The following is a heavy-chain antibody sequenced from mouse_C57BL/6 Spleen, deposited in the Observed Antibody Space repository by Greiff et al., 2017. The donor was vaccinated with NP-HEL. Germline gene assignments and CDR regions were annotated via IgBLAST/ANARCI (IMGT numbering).Heavy chain of an antibody. CDR2: IDPSDSYT. J-gene: IGHJ2*01. V-gene: IGHV1-69*01. CDR1: GYTFTSYW. D-gene: IGHD4-1*01. Sequence: VQLQQPGAELVMPGASVKLSCKASGYTFTSYWMHWVKQRPGQGLEWIGEIDPSDSYTNYNQKFKGKSTLTVDKSSSTAYMQLSSLTSEDSAVYYCASGVLGPNFDYWGQGTTLTVSS. CDR3: ASGVLGPNFDY.